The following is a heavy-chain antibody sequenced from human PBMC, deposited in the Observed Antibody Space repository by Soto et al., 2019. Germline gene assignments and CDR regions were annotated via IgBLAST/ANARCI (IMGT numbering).Heavy chain of an antibody. CDR2: IHHSGTT. V-gene: IGHV4-38-2*01. CDR1: GYSISSGYY. D-gene: IGHD3-10*01. CDR3: ARAGDTMVRGVIIMNYYGMDV. J-gene: IGHJ6*02. Sequence: SETLSLTRAVSGYSISSGYYWGWIRPPPGKGLEWIGNIHHSGTTYYNPSLKSRVTISIERSKNQFSLKLSSVTAADTAVYYCARAGDTMVRGVIIMNYYGMDVWGQGTTV.